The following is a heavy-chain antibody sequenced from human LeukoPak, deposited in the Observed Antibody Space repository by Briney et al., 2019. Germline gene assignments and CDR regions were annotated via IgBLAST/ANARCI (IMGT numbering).Heavy chain of an antibody. CDR1: GGSISSGSCY. CDR3: ARGPSSGLYFQH. V-gene: IGHV4-61*02. J-gene: IGHJ1*01. D-gene: IGHD6-25*01. CDR2: IYTSGST. Sequence: PSQTLSLTCTVSGGSISSGSCYWSWIRQPAGKGLEWIGRIYTSGSTNYNPSLKSRVTISVDTSKNQFSLKLSSVTAADTAVYYCARGPSSGLYFQHWGQGTLVTVSS.